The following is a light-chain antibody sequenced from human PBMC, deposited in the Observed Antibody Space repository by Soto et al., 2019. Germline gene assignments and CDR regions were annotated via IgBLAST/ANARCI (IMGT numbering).Light chain of an antibody. CDR3: LQDYNYPRT. Sequence: AIQMTQSPSSLSASVGDRVTITCRASQGIRNDLGWYQQKPGKAPKLMIYAASSLQSRVPSTFSGSGSGTYFTLTISTLQPEDFATYYCLQDYNYPRTFGQGTKVEIK. V-gene: IGKV1-6*01. CDR2: AAS. CDR1: QGIRND. J-gene: IGKJ1*01.